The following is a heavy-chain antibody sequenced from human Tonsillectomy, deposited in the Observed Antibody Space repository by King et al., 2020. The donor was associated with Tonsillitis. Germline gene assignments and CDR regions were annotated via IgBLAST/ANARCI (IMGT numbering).Heavy chain of an antibody. D-gene: IGHD6-19*01. CDR3: ARNPSGSGYGMDV. Sequence: VQLVESGGGVVQPGRSLRLSCASSGFIFGSYCMHWVHQAPGKGPEGVAVIWYDGMNKDYADSVNGRITISRDNSKNTLYLQMNSLRAEDTAVYYCARNPSGSGYGMDVWGQGTTVTVSS. CDR2: IWYDGMNK. CDR1: GFIFGSYC. J-gene: IGHJ6*02. V-gene: IGHV3-33*01.